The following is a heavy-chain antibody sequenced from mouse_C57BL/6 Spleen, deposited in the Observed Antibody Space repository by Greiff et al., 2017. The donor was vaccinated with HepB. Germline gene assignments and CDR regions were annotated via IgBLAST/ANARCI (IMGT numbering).Heavy chain of an antibody. J-gene: IGHJ3*01. D-gene: IGHD3-2*01. CDR2: INPYNGGT. CDR3: ARDCRQCAY. V-gene: IGHV1-19*01. CDR1: GYTFTDYY. Sequence: VHVKQSGPVLVKPGASVKMSCKASGYTFTDYYMDWVKQSHGKSLEWIGVINPYNGGTSYNQKFKGKATLTVDKSTSTGYMEINSLTSEDSAVYYCARDCRQCAYWGQGTLVTVSA.